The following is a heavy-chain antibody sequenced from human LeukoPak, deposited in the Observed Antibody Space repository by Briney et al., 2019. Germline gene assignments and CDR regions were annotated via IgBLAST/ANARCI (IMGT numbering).Heavy chain of an antibody. CDR2: IYYSGST. J-gene: IGHJ4*02. CDR3: ARHGSTYALRN. D-gene: IGHD2-2*01. Sequence: PSETLSLTCTVSGGSINSYYWSWIRQPPRRGLEWIGYIYYSGSTNYNPSLKSRVTISVDTSKNQFSLKLSSVTAADMAVYYCARHGSTYALRNWGQGTLVTVSS. V-gene: IGHV4-59*08. CDR1: GGSINSYY.